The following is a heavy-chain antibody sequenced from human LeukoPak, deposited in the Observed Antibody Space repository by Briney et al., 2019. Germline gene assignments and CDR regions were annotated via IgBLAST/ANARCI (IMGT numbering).Heavy chain of an antibody. CDR1: GFTFGNYG. CDR3: ARILDSAWGELGY. J-gene: IGHJ4*02. CDR2: INWNGGST. Sequence: GGSLRLSCAASGFTFGNYGMSWVRPAPGKGLEWVSGINWNGGSTGYADSVEGRFTISRDNAKNSQYLQMNSLRAEDTAVYYCARILDSAWGELGYWGQGTLVTVSS. V-gene: IGHV3-20*04. D-gene: IGHD6-19*01.